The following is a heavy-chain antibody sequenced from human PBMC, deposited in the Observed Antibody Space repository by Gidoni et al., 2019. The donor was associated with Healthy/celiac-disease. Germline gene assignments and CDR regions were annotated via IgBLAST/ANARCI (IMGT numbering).Heavy chain of an antibody. CDR1: GFTFGDSA. CDR3: TSSYYDILTGLENKHY. CDR2: IRSKAYGGTT. Sequence: EVQLVESGGGLVKPGRSLRLSFTASGFTFGDSAMSWFRQAPGKGLEWVGFIRSKAYGGTTEYAASVKGRFTISRDDSKSIAYLQMNSLKTEDTAVYYCTSSYYDILTGLENKHYWGQGTLVTVSS. D-gene: IGHD3-9*01. V-gene: IGHV3-49*05. J-gene: IGHJ4*02.